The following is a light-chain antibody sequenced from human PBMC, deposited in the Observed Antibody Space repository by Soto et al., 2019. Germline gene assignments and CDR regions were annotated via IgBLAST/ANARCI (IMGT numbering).Light chain of an antibody. Sequence: DIQMTQSASSLSASVGDRVTITCRASQSVNRNLNWYQQKPGKAPKLLIYDASSLQSGVPSRFSGSGSGTDFTLTISSLQPEDFAPYYCQQSHIANTFGQGTKLEIK. V-gene: IGKV1-39*01. CDR3: QQSHIANT. CDR1: QSVNRN. J-gene: IGKJ2*01. CDR2: DAS.